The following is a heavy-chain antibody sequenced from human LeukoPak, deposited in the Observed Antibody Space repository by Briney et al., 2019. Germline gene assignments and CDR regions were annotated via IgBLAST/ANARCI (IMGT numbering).Heavy chain of an antibody. CDR3: ARGKYCSSTSCIGDDFDP. Sequence: GRSLRLSCAASGFTFSTYGMHWVRQAPGKGLEWVALIWYDGSNKYSTDSVRGRFTISRDNSKNTLYLQMNSLRAEDTAVYYCARGKYCSSTSCIGDDFDPWGQGTLVTVSS. J-gene: IGHJ5*02. CDR2: IWYDGSNK. V-gene: IGHV3-33*01. D-gene: IGHD2-2*01. CDR1: GFTFSTYG.